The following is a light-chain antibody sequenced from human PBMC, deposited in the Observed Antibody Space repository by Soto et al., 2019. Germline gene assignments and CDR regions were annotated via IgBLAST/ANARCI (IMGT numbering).Light chain of an antibody. J-gene: IGLJ1*01. V-gene: IGLV2-11*02. CDR2: DVN. Sequence: QSALTQPRSVSGSPGQSVTISCTGSSSDVGEYNYVSWYQYHPGKAPKLLLYDVNERPSGVPDRFSGSKSGNTASLTISVLQAEDEADYYCCSYAGIYTLYVFGSGTQLTVL. CDR1: SSDVGEYNY. CDR3: CSYAGIYTLYV.